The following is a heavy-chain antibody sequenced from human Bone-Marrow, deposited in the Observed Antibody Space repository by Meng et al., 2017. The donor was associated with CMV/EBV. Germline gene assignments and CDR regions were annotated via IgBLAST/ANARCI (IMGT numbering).Heavy chain of an antibody. V-gene: IGHV3-23*01. CDR1: GFTFSNYG. J-gene: IGHJ4*02. Sequence: GGSLRLSCAASGFTFSNYGLSWVRQAPGKGLEWVSSISSNGLNTHYADSVKGRFTISRDESKSTLYLQMKSLRAEDTALYYCAKCSSTSCRYFDYWGQGTLVTVSS. D-gene: IGHD2-2*01. CDR2: ISSNGLNT. CDR3: AKCSSTSCRYFDY.